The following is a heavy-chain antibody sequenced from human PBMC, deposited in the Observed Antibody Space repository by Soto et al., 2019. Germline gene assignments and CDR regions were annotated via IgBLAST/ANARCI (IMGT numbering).Heavy chain of an antibody. CDR3: ARIRELVVALRYFDL. CDR2: IFSNDEK. Sequence: QVTLKESGPVLVKPTETLTLTCTVSGFSLSNARMGVSWIRQPPGKALEWLAHIFSNDEKSYSTSLKSRLTTSQHTPKSPVLLTMTNMDPVDTATYYCARIRELVVALRYFDLWGRGTLVTLSS. CDR1: GFSLSNARMG. J-gene: IGHJ2*01. V-gene: IGHV2-26*01. D-gene: IGHD3-22*01.